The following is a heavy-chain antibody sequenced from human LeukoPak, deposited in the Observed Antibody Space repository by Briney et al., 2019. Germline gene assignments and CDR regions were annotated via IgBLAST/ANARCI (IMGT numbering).Heavy chain of an antibody. Sequence: PGGTLRLSCAASGFTFRDYGMSWVRQAPGKGLEWVSALTGSGGTTYYADSVKGRFTISRDNSENTLSLQMNSLRPEDTAVYYCARAHLSSSSTDYMDVWGKGTTVTVSS. D-gene: IGHD6-6*01. J-gene: IGHJ6*03. CDR3: ARAHLSSSSTDYMDV. CDR2: LTGSGGTT. V-gene: IGHV3-23*01. CDR1: GFTFRDYG.